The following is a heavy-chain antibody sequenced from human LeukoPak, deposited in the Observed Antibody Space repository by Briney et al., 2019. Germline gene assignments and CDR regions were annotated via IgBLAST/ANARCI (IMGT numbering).Heavy chain of an antibody. V-gene: IGHV3-9*01. CDR1: GFTFDDYA. CDR3: VKLEYYFDSTGYLDS. Sequence: GGSLRLSCAASGFTFDDYAMHWVRQAPGKGLEWVSGISWNSGSIGYADSVKGRFTISRDNAKNSLYLQMNSLRDEDTAFYYCVKLEYYFDSTGYLDSWGQGSLVTVSS. CDR2: ISWNSGSI. J-gene: IGHJ4*02. D-gene: IGHD3-22*01.